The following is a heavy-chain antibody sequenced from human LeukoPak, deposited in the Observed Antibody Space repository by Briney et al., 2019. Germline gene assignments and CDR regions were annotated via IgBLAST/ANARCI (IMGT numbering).Heavy chain of an antibody. Sequence: PGGSLRLSCAASGFTFSDYSMNWVRQAPGKGLEWVSSISRSSDYIYYADSVKGRFTISRDNAKNSLYLQMNSLRAEDTAVYYCANNYYYYYMDVWGKGTTVTVSS. J-gene: IGHJ6*03. CDR1: GFTFSDYS. CDR3: ANNYYYYYMDV. CDR2: ISRSSDYI. V-gene: IGHV3-21*01.